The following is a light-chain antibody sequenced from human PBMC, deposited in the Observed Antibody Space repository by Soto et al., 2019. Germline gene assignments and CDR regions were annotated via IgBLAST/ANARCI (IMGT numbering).Light chain of an antibody. V-gene: IGKV3-20*01. Sequence: EIVLTQSPGTLSLSPGERATLSCRASHIVSNSYLAWYQQKPGQAPRLLIYGASSRATGIPDRFSGSGSGTDFTLTISRLEAEDFAVYYCQQYGSSPPYTFGQGTKLEIK. CDR1: HIVSNSY. CDR2: GAS. J-gene: IGKJ2*01. CDR3: QQYGSSPPYT.